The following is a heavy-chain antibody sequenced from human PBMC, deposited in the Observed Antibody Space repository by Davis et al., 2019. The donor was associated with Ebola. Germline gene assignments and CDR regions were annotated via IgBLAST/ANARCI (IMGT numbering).Heavy chain of an antibody. J-gene: IGHJ6*02. CDR2: ISYDGSNK. V-gene: IGHV3-30-3*01. Sequence: PGGSLRLSCAASGFTFSSYAMHWVRQAPGKGLEWVAVISYDGSNKYYADSVKGRFTISRDNSKNTLYLQMNSLRAEDTAVYYCARDQGLRYFDWSRRHYYYYGMDVWGQGTTVTVSS. D-gene: IGHD3-9*01. CDR3: ARDQGLRYFDWSRRHYYYYGMDV. CDR1: GFTFSSYA.